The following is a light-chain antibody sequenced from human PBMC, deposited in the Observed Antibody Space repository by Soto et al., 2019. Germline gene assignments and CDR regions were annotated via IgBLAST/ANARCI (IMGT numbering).Light chain of an antibody. V-gene: IGKV1-6*01. CDR2: GAS. CDR1: QDIRKD. CDR3: LQDYNYPFT. J-gene: IGKJ2*01. Sequence: AIQMTQSPSSLSASLGDIVTITCRASQDIRKDLAWYQQKSGKAPQILIYGASTLQTGVASRFSGSGSATDFTLTISSLQPEDSAAYYCLQDYNYPFTFGQGTKVDI.